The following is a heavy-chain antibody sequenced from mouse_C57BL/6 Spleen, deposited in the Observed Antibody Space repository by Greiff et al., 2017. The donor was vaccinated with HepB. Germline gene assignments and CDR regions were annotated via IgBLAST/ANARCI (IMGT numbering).Heavy chain of an antibody. CDR2: IRSKSNNYAT. CDR3: VRAYGKRVYYAMDY. V-gene: IGHV10-1*01. CDR1: GFSFNTYA. Sequence: DVMLVESGGGLVQPKGSLKLSCAASGFSFNTYAMNWVRQAPGKGLEWVARIRSKSNNYATYYADSVKDRFTISRDDSESMLYLQMNNLKTEDTAMYYCVRAYGKRVYYAMDYWGQGTSVTVSS. J-gene: IGHJ4*01. D-gene: IGHD2-1*01.